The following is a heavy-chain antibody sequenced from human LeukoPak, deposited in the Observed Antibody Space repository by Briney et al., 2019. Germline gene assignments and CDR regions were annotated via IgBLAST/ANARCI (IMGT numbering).Heavy chain of an antibody. D-gene: IGHD5-24*01. Sequence: VASVKVSCKASGGTFSSYAISWVRQAPGQGLVWMGGIIPIFGTANYAQKFQGRVTITADESTSTAYMELSSLRSEDTAVYYCARGSLSRWYYYGMDVWGQGTTVTVSS. J-gene: IGHJ6*02. V-gene: IGHV1-69*01. CDR2: IIPIFGTA. CDR3: ARGSLSRWYYYGMDV. CDR1: GGTFSSYA.